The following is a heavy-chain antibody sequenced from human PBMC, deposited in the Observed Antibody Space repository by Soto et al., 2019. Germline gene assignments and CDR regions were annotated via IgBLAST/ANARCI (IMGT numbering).Heavy chain of an antibody. J-gene: IGHJ6*02. CDR3: AMRAYNYANMDV. Sequence: QVQLVQSGAEVKKPGASVKVSCETSGYTFTTYYMHWVRRAPGQGLEWMGMINPSGGSTSYAQKFQGRVTMTRDTSTRTIYMELSSLRRDDTAIYYCAMRAYNYANMDVWGQGTTVTVSS. CDR2: INPSGGST. CDR1: GYTFTTYY. D-gene: IGHD5-18*01. V-gene: IGHV1-46*01.